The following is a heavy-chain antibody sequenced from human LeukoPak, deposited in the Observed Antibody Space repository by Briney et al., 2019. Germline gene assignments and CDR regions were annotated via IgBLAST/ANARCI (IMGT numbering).Heavy chain of an antibody. CDR1: GGSFSGYY. D-gene: IGHD2-2*01. CDR3: AGERYCNSSSCYGNWFDP. V-gene: IGHV4-34*01. J-gene: IGHJ5*02. Sequence: SETLSLTCAVYGGSFSGYYWSWIRQPPGKGLEWIGEINHSGSTNHNPSLKSRVTISVDTSKNQFSLKLSSVTAADTAVYYCAGERYCNSSSCYGNWFDPWGQGTLVTVSS. CDR2: INHSGST.